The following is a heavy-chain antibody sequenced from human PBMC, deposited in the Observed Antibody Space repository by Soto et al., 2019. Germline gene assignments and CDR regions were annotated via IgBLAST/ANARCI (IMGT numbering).Heavy chain of an antibody. CDR2: INPNSGGT. CDR1: GYTFTGYY. Sequence: ASVKVSCKASGYTFTGYYMHWVRQAPGQGLEWMGWINPNSGGTNYAQKFQGRVTMTRDTSISTAYMELSRLRSDDTAVYYCAREDYNNYLHSGMDVWGQGTTVTVSS. V-gene: IGHV1-2*02. CDR3: AREDYNNYLHSGMDV. D-gene: IGHD4-4*01. J-gene: IGHJ6*02.